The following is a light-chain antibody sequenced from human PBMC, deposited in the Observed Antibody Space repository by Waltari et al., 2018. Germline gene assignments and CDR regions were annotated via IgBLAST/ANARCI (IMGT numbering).Light chain of an antibody. V-gene: IGLV1-40*01. J-gene: IGLJ2*01. CDR3: QSYDRSLSGSVV. CDR2: GNN. CDR1: SSNIGAGYD. Sequence: QSVLTQPPSVSGAPGQRVTISCPGSSSNIGAGYDVHWYQPLPGTAPKLLTYGNNNRPSGVPDRFPGSKSGTSSSLAITGLQAEDEAEYYCQSYDRSLSGSVVFGGGTKLTVL.